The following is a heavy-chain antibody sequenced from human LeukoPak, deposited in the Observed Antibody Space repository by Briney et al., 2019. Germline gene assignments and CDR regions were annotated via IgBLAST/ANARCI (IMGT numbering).Heavy chain of an antibody. CDR1: GGTFSSYA. J-gene: IGHJ5*02. CDR3: ARGDASRSSWYWFDP. CDR2: IIPIFGTA. D-gene: IGHD6-13*01. Sequence: ASVTVSCKASGGTFSSYAISWVRQAPGQGLEWMGGIIPIFGTANYAQKFQGRVTITADESTSTAYMELSSLRSEDTAVYYCARGDASRSSWYWFDPWGQGTLVTVSS. V-gene: IGHV1-69*13.